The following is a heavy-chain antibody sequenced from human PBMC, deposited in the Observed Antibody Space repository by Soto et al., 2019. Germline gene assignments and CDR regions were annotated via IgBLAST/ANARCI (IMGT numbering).Heavy chain of an antibody. CDR1: DGSINSSSYY. Sequence: SETPSLTCTVRDGSINSSSYYWGWFRQPPGKGLEWIGSIYYSGSTYYNPSLKSRVTISVDTSKNQFSLKLSSVTAADTAVYYCARQYSVLRILEWSTTYFDYPGQGTLVTGFS. D-gene: IGHD3-3*01. J-gene: IGHJ4*02. CDR3: ARQYSVLRILEWSTTYFDY. V-gene: IGHV4-39*01. CDR2: IYYSGST.